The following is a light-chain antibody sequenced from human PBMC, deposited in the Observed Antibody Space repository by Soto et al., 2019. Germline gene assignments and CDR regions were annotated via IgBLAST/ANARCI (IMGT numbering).Light chain of an antibody. J-gene: IGKJ2*02. CDR1: QSVLYSSNNKNY. V-gene: IGKV4-1*01. Sequence: DIVMTQSPDSLAVSLGERATINCKSSQSVLYSSNNKNYLAWYQQKPGQPPKLLIYWASTRESGVPDRFSGSGSGTDFTLTISSLQAEDVAVYYCQQYYSTRTFCQGTRLEIK. CDR2: WAS. CDR3: QQYYSTRT.